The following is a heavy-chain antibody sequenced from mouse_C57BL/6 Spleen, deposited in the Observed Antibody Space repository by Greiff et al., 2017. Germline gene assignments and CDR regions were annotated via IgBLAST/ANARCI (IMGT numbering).Heavy chain of an antibody. J-gene: IGHJ3*01. CDR3: ARDITGRFAY. D-gene: IGHD4-1*01. Sequence: DVMLVESGGGLVKPGGSLKLSCAASGFTFSSYAMSWVRQTPEKRLEWVATISDGGSYTYYPDNVKGRFTISRDNAKNNLYLQMSHLKSEDTAMYYCARDITGRFAYWGQGTLVTVSA. V-gene: IGHV5-4*01. CDR1: GFTFSSYA. CDR2: ISDGGSYT.